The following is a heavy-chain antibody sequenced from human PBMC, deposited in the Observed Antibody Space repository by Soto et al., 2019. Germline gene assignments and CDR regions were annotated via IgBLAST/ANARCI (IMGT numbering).Heavy chain of an antibody. CDR3: AREARGVVAATPWNCFDP. Sequence: ASVKVSCKASGYTFTGYYMHWVRQAPGQGLEWMGWINPNSGGTNYAQKFQGRVTMTRDTSISTAYMELSRLRSDDTAVYYCAREARGVVAATPWNCFDPWGQGTLVTVSS. CDR2: INPNSGGT. D-gene: IGHD2-15*01. V-gene: IGHV1-2*02. CDR1: GYTFTGYY. J-gene: IGHJ5*02.